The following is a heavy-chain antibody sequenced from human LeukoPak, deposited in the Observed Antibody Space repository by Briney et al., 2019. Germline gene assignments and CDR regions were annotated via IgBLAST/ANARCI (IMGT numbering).Heavy chain of an antibody. Sequence: ASVKVSCKASGYTFTRYGMTWVRQAPGQGLEWMGWISAYNGNTNYAQKLQGRVTMTTDTSTSTAYTELRSLRSDDTAVYYCAREGVAFDIWGQGTMVTVSS. CDR3: AREGVAFDI. V-gene: IGHV1-18*01. CDR2: ISAYNGNT. CDR1: GYTFTRYG. J-gene: IGHJ3*02.